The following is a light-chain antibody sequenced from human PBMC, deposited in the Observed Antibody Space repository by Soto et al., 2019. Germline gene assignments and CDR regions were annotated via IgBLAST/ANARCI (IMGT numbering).Light chain of an antibody. CDR2: GAS. V-gene: IGKV3-20*01. Sequence: EIVLTQSPGTLSLSPGERATLSCRASQSVSSTYLAWYQQKPGQAPRLLIYGASSGATGIPDRFSGSGSGTDFTLTISRLEPEDFAVYGRSRRYTFGQGTKLEIK. CDR3: SRRYT. CDR1: QSVSSTY. J-gene: IGKJ2*01.